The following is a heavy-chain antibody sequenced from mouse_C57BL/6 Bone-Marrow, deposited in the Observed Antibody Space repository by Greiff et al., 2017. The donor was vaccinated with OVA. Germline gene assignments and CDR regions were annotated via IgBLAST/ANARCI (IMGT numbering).Heavy chain of an antibody. V-gene: IGHV5-4*01. J-gene: IGHJ3*01. CDR2: ISDGGSYT. D-gene: IGHD3-2*02. Sequence: EVQLVESGGGLVKPGGSLTLSCAASGFTFSSYAMSWVRQTPEKRLEWVTTISDGGSYTYYPDNVKGRFTISRDNAKNNLYLQMSHLKSEDTAMYYCARDRGQGFAYWGQGTLVTVSA. CDR3: ARDRGQGFAY. CDR1: GFTFSSYA.